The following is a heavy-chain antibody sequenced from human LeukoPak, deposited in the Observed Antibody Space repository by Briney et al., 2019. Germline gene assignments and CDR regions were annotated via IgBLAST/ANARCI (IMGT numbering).Heavy chain of an antibody. CDR1: GGTFSSYA. CDR2: IIPIFGTA. J-gene: IGHJ4*02. CDR3: ARMSIAVAGTGIFDY. Sequence: ASVKVSCKASGGTFSSYAISWLRQAPGQGLEWMGRIIPIFGTANYAQKFQGRVTITTDESTSTAYMELSSLRSEDTAVYYCARMSIAVAGTGIFDYWVQGTLVTVSS. V-gene: IGHV1-69*05. D-gene: IGHD6-19*01.